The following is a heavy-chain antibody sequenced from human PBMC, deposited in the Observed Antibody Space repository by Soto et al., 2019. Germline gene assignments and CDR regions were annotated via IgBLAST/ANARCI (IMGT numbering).Heavy chain of an antibody. Sequence: EVQLVESGGGMVMPGGFLRLSCAASGFTFSDAWMTWIRQAPGKGLQCVGRIKRKIDGETTDYAAPVKGRFTISRDDSKNTLYLQMNSLKVEDTAMYYCVTDRGGGMDVWGQGTTVTVSS. CDR2: IKRKIDGETT. D-gene: IGHD3-10*01. CDR1: GFTFSDAW. J-gene: IGHJ6*01. CDR3: VTDRGGGMDV. V-gene: IGHV3-15*01.